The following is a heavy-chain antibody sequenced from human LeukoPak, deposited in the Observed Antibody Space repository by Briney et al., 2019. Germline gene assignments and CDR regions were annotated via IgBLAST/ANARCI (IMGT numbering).Heavy chain of an antibody. Sequence: ASVKVSCKASGYTFTGYYMHWVRQAPGQGLEWMGWISGNNGNTNYAQQVQGRVTMTTDTSTSTAYMELRSLRSDDPAVYYCARGRAAGTFWLDYWGQGTLVTVSS. V-gene: IGHV1-18*04. D-gene: IGHD6-13*01. CDR3: ARGRAAGTFWLDY. CDR1: GYTFTGYY. CDR2: ISGNNGNT. J-gene: IGHJ4*02.